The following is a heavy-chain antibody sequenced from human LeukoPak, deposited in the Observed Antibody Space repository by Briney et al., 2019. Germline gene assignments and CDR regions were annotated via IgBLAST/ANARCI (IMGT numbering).Heavy chain of an antibody. Sequence: SETLFLTCTVSGGSVSSGSYYWSWIRQPPGKGLEWIGYIYYSGSTNYNPSLKSRVTISVDTSKNQFSLKLSSVTAADTAVYYCARDSPCGGSCYTYYYGMDVWGKGTTVTVSS. J-gene: IGHJ6*04. CDR3: ARDSPCGGSCYTYYYGMDV. CDR2: IYYSGST. V-gene: IGHV4-61*01. CDR1: GGSVSSGSYY. D-gene: IGHD2-15*01.